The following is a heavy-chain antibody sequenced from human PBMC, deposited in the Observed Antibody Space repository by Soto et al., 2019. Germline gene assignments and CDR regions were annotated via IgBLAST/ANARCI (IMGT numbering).Heavy chain of an antibody. CDR1: GGSVSSGSYY. J-gene: IGHJ4*02. CDR3: ARVSGASSGWYYLYFDY. D-gene: IGHD6-19*01. V-gene: IGHV4-61*01. CDR2: IYYRGST. Sequence: QVQLQESGPGLVKPSETLSLTCTVSGGSVSSGSYYWSWIRQPPGKGLEWIGYIYYRGSTNYNPSLKSRVTISVDTSKNQFSLKLSSVTAADTAVYYCARVSGASSGWYYLYFDYWGQGTLVTVSS.